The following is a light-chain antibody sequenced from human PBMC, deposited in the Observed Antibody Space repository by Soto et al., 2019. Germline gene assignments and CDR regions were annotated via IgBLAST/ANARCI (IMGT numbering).Light chain of an antibody. CDR2: DVN. CDR1: ASDIGGYTF. V-gene: IGLV2-8*01. J-gene: IGLJ1*01. Sequence: QSALTQPPSASGSPGQSVAISCTGTASDIGGYTFVSWYQQHPGKAPKLLIYDVNKRPSGVPDRFSGSKSGNPASLTVSGLQAEDEDDYYCSAHGGTNPYVFGTGTKVTVL. CDR3: SAHGGTNPYV.